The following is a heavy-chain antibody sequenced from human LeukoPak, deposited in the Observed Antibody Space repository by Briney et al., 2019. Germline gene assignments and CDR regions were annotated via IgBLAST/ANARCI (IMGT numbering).Heavy chain of an antibody. Sequence: GASVKVSCKASGGTFSSYAISWVRQAPGQGLEWMGRFIPILGIANYAQKFQGRVTITADKSTSTAYMELSSLRSEDTAVYYCAREGPKVYYYYGMDVWGQGTTVTVSS. V-gene: IGHV1-69*04. CDR3: AREGPKVYYYYGMDV. CDR2: FIPILGIA. CDR1: GGTFSSYA. J-gene: IGHJ6*02.